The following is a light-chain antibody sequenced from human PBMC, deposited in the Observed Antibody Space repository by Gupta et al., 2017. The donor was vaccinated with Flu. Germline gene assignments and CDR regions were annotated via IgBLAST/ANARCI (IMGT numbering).Light chain of an antibody. Sequence: EVVLTQSPGTLSLSPGERATLSCRASQSVSTSYLAWYQQKPGQAPRLLIYGASSRATGIPDRFSGSGSGTDFTLTISRLEPKDFAVYYCQQCGSSPRTFGQGTKVEIK. CDR2: GAS. CDR1: QSVSTSY. CDR3: QQCGSSPRT. J-gene: IGKJ1*01. V-gene: IGKV3-20*01.